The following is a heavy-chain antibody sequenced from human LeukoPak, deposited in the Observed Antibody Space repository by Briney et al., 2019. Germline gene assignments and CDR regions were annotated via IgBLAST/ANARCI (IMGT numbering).Heavy chain of an antibody. Sequence: PGGSLRLSCAASGFTFSSYWLTWVRQAPGKGLEWVANIKQDGSEKFYVDSVKGRFTISRDSAKNSLYLQTNSLRAEDTAVYYCARAGQEWFGELGFDQWGQGTLVIVSS. J-gene: IGHJ4*02. CDR3: ARAGQEWFGELGFDQ. V-gene: IGHV3-7*01. CDR2: IKQDGSEK. D-gene: IGHD3-10*01. CDR1: GFTFSSYW.